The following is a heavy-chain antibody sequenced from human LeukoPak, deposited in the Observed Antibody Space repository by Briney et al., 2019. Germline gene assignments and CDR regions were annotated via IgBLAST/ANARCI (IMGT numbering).Heavy chain of an antibody. Sequence: GASVKVSCKASGYTFTGYYMHWVRQAPGQGLEWMGWINPDSGGTNYAQKLQGRVTMTRDTSISTAYMELSRPRSDDTAVYYCARVGPPSEVGAMDFDSAFDIWGQGTMVTVSS. J-gene: IGHJ3*02. CDR3: ARVGPPSEVGAMDFDSAFDI. CDR2: INPDSGGT. V-gene: IGHV1-2*02. CDR1: GYTFTGYY. D-gene: IGHD1-26*01.